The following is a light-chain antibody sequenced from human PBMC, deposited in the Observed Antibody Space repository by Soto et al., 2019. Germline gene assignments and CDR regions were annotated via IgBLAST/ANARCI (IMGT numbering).Light chain of an antibody. CDR1: QSISPY. CDR3: QQTYTSPCS. V-gene: IGKV1-39*01. CDR2: ASS. Sequence: DIQMTQSPSSLSASVGDRVTITCRASQSISPYLNWYQHKPAKAPKLLIFASSTLHSGVPSRVSGSGSGTDFTLTISALQPEDFATYYCQQTYTSPCSFGQGTKLECK. J-gene: IGKJ2*04.